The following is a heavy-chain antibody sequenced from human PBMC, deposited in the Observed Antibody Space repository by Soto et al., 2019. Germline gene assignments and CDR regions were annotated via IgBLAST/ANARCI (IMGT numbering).Heavy chain of an antibody. D-gene: IGHD3-9*01. CDR1: GYTFTSYY. CDR3: ARGNDRRYDILTGYYYYYYYGMDV. CDR2: INPSGGST. V-gene: IGHV1-46*01. Sequence: QVQLVQSGAEVKKPGASVKVSCKASGYTFTSYYMHWVRQAPGQGLEWMGIINPSGGSTSYAQKFQGRVTMTRDTSTSTVYMELSSLRSEDTAVYYCARGNDRRYDILTGYYYYYYYGMDVWGQGTTVTVSS. J-gene: IGHJ6*02.